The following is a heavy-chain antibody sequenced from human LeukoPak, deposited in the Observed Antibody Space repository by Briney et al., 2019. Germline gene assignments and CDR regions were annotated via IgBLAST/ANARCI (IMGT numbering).Heavy chain of an antibody. Sequence: SVKVSCKASGGIFSSYAISWVRQAPGQWLELMGGTIPIFGTANYAQKFQGRVTITADESTSTAYMELSSLRSEDTAVYYCAREVVVVVPAASYYYYGMDVWGRGTTVTVSS. CDR1: GGIFSSYA. V-gene: IGHV1-69*13. J-gene: IGHJ6*02. CDR2: TIPIFGTA. CDR3: AREVVVVVPAASYYYYGMDV. D-gene: IGHD2-2*01.